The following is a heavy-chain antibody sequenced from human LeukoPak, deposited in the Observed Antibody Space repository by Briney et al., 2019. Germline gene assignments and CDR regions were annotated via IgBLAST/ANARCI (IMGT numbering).Heavy chain of an antibody. V-gene: IGHV1-2*02. CDR3: ARVPARRVVTTPTYFDF. CDR1: GYTFTGYY. J-gene: IGHJ4*02. D-gene: IGHD2-21*02. CDR2: INPNSGGT. Sequence: ASVKVSCKASGYTFTGYYMHWVRQAPGQGLEWMGWINPNSGGTNYAQKFQGRVTMTRDTSISTAYMELSRLRSDDTAVYYCARVPARRVVTTPTYFDFWGQGTLVTVSS.